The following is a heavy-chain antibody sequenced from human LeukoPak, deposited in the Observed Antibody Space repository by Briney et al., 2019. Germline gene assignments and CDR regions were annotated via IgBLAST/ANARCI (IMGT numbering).Heavy chain of an antibody. CDR1: GFTFSSYA. D-gene: IGHD3-3*01. V-gene: IGHV3-23*01. Sequence: QPGGSLRLSCAASGFTFSSYAMTWVRQAPGKGLEWVSAISGSGYNSYYADSVKGRFTISRDNSKNTLFLQMNSLRGEDTAIYYCAKWMVRRDFWSGAFDIWGQGTMGTV. CDR3: AKWMVRRDFWSGAFDI. J-gene: IGHJ3*02. CDR2: ISGSGYNS.